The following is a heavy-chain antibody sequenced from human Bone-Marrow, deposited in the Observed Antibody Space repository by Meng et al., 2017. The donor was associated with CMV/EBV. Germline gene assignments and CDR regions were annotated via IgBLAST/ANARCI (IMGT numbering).Heavy chain of an antibody. D-gene: IGHD3-3*01. V-gene: IGHV3-23*03. J-gene: IGHJ6*02. CDR1: GFTFSSYA. Sequence: GGSLRLXCAASGFTFSSYAMSWVRQAPGKGLEWVSVIYSGGSSTYYADSVKGRFTISRDNSKNTLYMQMNSLKIEDTAVYYCTTVTMYYGMDVWGQGTTVTVSS. CDR2: IYSGGSST. CDR3: TTVTMYYGMDV.